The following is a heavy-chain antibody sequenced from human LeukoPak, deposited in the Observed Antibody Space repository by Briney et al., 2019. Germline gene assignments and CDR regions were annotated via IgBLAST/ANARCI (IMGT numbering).Heavy chain of an antibody. CDR1: GFTFSTYN. CDR2: ISTSSYYI. Sequence: PGGSLRLSCAASGFTFSTYNMNWVRQAPGKGLEWVSSISTSSYYIFYADSVKGRFTISRDNAKNSLYLQMNSLRAEDTAVYYCARGQGVGGSGSYYKIGDYYYYYYMDVWGKGTTVTVSS. J-gene: IGHJ6*03. CDR3: ARGQGVGGSGSYYKIGDYYYYYYMDV. V-gene: IGHV3-21*01. D-gene: IGHD3-10*01.